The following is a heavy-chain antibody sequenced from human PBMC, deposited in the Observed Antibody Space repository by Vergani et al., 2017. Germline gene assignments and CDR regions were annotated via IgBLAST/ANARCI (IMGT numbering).Heavy chain of an antibody. CDR1: GGTFSSYG. V-gene: IGHV1-18*01. CDR2: ISAYNGNT. Sequence: QVQLVQSGAEVKKPGSSVKVSCKASGGTFSSYGISWVRQAPGQGLEWMGWISAYNGNTNYAQKLQGRVTMTTDTSTSTAYMELRSLRSDDTAVYYCASLGTWDYYYGMDVWGQGTTVTVSS. CDR3: ASLGTWDYYYGMDV. D-gene: IGHD1-26*01. J-gene: IGHJ6*02.